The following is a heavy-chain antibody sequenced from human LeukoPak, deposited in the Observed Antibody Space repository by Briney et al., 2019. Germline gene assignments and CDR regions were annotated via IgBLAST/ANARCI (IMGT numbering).Heavy chain of an antibody. V-gene: IGHV1-69*05. Sequence: SVKVSCKASGGTFSSYAISWVRQAPGQGLEWMGGVIPIFGTANYAQKFQGRVTITTDESTSTAYMELSSLRSEDTAVYYCARGTEYSSYYYYYYMDVWGKGTTVTVSS. J-gene: IGHJ6*03. CDR1: GGTFSSYA. CDR2: VIPIFGTA. D-gene: IGHD6-6*01. CDR3: ARGTEYSSYYYYYYMDV.